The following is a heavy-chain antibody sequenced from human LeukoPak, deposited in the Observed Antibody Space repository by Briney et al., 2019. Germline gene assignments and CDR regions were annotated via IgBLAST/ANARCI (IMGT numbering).Heavy chain of an antibody. J-gene: IGHJ5*02. CDR2: TSGSGGAT. V-gene: IGHV3-23*01. D-gene: IGHD6-19*01. CDR3: AKSPQWLVPSWFDP. CDR1: GFTFSSNT. Sequence: GGSLRLSCAASGFTFSSNTMSWVRQAPGKGLEWVSGTSGSGGATYYADSVKGRFSISRDNSKNTLYLQMNSLRAEDTAIYYCAKSPQWLVPSWFDPWGQGTLVTVSS.